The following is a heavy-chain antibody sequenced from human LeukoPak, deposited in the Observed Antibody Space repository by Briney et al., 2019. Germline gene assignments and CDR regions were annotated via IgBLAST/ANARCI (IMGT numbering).Heavy chain of an antibody. J-gene: IGHJ4*02. Sequence: SETLSLTCTVSGGSISSYYWSWIRQPPGKGLEWIGYIYYSGSTNYNPSLKSRVTISVDTSKNQFSLKLSSVTAADTAVYYCARLTRYKLGFYLDYWGQGTLVTVSS. V-gene: IGHV4-59*08. CDR2: IYYSGST. D-gene: IGHD2-2*01. CDR3: ARLTRYKLGFYLDY. CDR1: GGSISSYY.